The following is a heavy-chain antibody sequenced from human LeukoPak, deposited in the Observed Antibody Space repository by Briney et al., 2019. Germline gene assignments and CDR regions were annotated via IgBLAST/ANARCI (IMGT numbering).Heavy chain of an antibody. V-gene: IGHV5-51*01. CDR1: GYSFTSYW. Sequence: GESLKMSCKGSGYSFTSYWIGWVRQMPGKGLEWMGIIYPGDSDTRYSPSFQGQVTISADKSISTAYLQWSSLKASDTAMYYCARRRYCSSTSCTGFDPWGQGTLVTVSS. D-gene: IGHD2-2*01. CDR2: IYPGDSDT. CDR3: ARRRYCSSTSCTGFDP. J-gene: IGHJ5*02.